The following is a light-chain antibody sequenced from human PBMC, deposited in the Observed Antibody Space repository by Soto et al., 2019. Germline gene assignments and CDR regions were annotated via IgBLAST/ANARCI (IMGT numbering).Light chain of an antibody. CDR2: DAS. CDR1: QSVSSY. J-gene: IGKJ3*01. V-gene: IGKV3-11*01. CDR3: QQRSNWTYT. Sequence: EIVLTQSPGTLSLSPGERATLSCRASQSVSSYLAWYKQKPGQAPRLLIYDASNRAACIPVRFSGSGSGTDFPLTISRLEPEDFASYYCQQRSNWTYTFGPGTKVDIK.